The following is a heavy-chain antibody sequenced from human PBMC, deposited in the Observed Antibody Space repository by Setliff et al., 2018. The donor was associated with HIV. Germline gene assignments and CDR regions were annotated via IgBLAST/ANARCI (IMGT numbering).Heavy chain of an antibody. J-gene: IGHJ4*02. V-gene: IGHV1-18*01. CDR2: ISPYSGNT. Sequence: VASVKVSCKASGYTFSNYGISWVRQAPGQGLEWMGWISPYSGNTNYVQKLQGRVTITTDTSTSTAYMELRSLRSDDTALYYCARKPTGSPSDYWGQGTLVTVSS. D-gene: IGHD2-2*01. CDR1: GYTFSNYG. CDR3: ARKPTGSPSDY.